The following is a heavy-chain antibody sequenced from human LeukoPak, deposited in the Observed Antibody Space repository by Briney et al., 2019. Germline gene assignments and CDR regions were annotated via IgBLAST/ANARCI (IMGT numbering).Heavy chain of an antibody. V-gene: IGHV3-23*01. Sequence: PGGSLRLSCTASGFTFSSYAKYWGRLAPPQGKGLASAGSCSGGSTYYADSVKGRFTIARDTCKNALYLQMNSLRAEDTAVYYCANNPRGAPLVYWGQGTLVTVSS. J-gene: IGHJ4*02. D-gene: IGHD1-14*01. CDR2: GSCSGGST. CDR3: ANNPRGAPLVY. CDR1: GFTFSSYA.